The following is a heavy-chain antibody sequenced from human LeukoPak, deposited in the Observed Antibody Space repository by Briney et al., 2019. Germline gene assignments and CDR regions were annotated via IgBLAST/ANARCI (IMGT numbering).Heavy chain of an antibody. D-gene: IGHD2-2*01. Sequence: PSETLSLTCTVSGGSISSSSYYWGWIRQPPGKGLEWIGSIYYSGSTYYNPSLKSRVTISVDTSKNQFSLKLSSATAADTAVYYCARHCSSTSCYFLSDAFDIWGQGTMVTVSS. CDR2: IYYSGST. J-gene: IGHJ3*02. V-gene: IGHV4-39*01. CDR3: ARHCSSTSCYFLSDAFDI. CDR1: GGSISSSSYY.